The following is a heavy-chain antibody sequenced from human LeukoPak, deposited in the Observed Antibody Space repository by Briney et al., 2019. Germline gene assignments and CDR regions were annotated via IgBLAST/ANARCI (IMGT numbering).Heavy chain of an antibody. Sequence: ASVKVSCKASGYTFTGYYMHWVRQAPGQGLEWMGWINPNSGGTNYAQKFQGRVTMTRDTSISTAYMELSRLRSDDTAVYYCARDYCSSTSCSAYYYYYMDVWGKGTTVTVSS. CDR1: GYTFTGYY. CDR3: ARDYCSSTSCSAYYYYYMDV. CDR2: INPNSGGT. J-gene: IGHJ6*03. D-gene: IGHD2-2*01. V-gene: IGHV1-2*02.